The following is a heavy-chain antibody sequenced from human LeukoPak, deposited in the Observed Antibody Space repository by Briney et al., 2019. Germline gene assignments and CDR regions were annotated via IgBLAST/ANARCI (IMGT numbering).Heavy chain of an antibody. CDR2: TSYDGSNK. Sequence: GGSLRLSCAASGFTFSSYAMHWVRQAPGKGLEWVAVTSYDGSNKYCADSVKGRFTISRDNSKNTLYPQMNSLRAEDTAVYYCARPRSSIYYYYGMDVWGKGTTVTVSS. CDR3: ARPRSSIYYYYGMDV. CDR1: GFTFSSYA. V-gene: IGHV3-30*04. J-gene: IGHJ6*04.